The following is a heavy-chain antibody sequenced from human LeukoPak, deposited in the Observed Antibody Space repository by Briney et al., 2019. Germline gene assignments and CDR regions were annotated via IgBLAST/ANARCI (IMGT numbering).Heavy chain of an antibody. CDR3: AREVVVVAAPFYYYYGMDV. CDR1: GGSISSGDYY. D-gene: IGHD2-15*01. J-gene: IGHJ6*02. Sequence: PSETLSLTCTVSGGSISSGDYYWSWIRQPPGKGLEWIGYIYYSGSTYYNPSLKSRVTISVDTSKNQFSLKLSSVTAADTAVYYCAREVVVVAAPFYYYYGMDVWGQGTTVTVSS. V-gene: IGHV4-30-4*01. CDR2: IYYSGST.